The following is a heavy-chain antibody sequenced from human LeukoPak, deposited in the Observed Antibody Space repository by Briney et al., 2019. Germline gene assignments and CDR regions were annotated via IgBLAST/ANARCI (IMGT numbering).Heavy chain of an antibody. V-gene: IGHV3-64*01. CDR1: GFTFSSYT. D-gene: IGHD3-22*01. CDR3: ARWRHSSGYYYDD. Sequence: GGSLRLSCAASGFTFSSYTMHWVRQAPGKGLEYVSAISSNGGSTYYANSVKDRFTISRDNSKNTLYLQMGSLRAEDMAVYYCARWRHSSGYYYDDWGQGTLVTVSS. J-gene: IGHJ4*02. CDR2: ISSNGGST.